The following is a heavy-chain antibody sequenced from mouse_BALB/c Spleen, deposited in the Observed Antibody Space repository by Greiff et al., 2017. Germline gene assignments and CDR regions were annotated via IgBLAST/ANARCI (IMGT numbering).Heavy chain of an antibody. J-gene: IGHJ3*01. Sequence: EVKLVESGGGLVKPGGSLKLSCAASGFTFSSYAMSWVRQTPEKRLEWVASISSGGSTYYPDSVKGRFTISRDNARNILYLQMSSLRSEDTAMYYCARGLDSWFAYWGQGTLVTVSA. V-gene: IGHV5-6-5*01. CDR2: ISSGGST. CDR1: GFTFSSYA. D-gene: IGHD2-13*01. CDR3: ARGLDSWFAY.